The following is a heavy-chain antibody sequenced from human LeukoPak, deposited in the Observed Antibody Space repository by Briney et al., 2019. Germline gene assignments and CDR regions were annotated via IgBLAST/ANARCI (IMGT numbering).Heavy chain of an antibody. CDR1: GFTFSSYS. V-gene: IGHV3-21*01. J-gene: IGHJ4*02. CDR3: ARVKAVAALIDY. D-gene: IGHD6-19*01. Sequence: PGGSLRLSCAASGFTFSSYSMNWVRQAPGKGLEWVSSISSSSSYIYYADSVKGRFTISRDNAKNSLYLQMNSLRAEDTAVYYCARVKAVAALIDYWGQGTLVTVSS. CDR2: ISSSSSYI.